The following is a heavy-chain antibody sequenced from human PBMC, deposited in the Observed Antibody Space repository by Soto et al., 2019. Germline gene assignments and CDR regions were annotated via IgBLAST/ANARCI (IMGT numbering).Heavy chain of an antibody. CDR3: ARHGVAAPDKVVNWFDP. D-gene: IGHD6-13*01. CDR1: GGSISTSDYF. V-gene: IGHV4-39*01. J-gene: IGHJ5*02. Sequence: SETLSLTCIVSGGSISTSDYFWGWIRQPPGKGLEWIGTIFYSGSTYYNPSLKSRVTISVDTSKNQFSLKLTSVTAAETAVYCCARHGVAAPDKVVNWFDPWGQGTLVTVSS. CDR2: IFYSGST.